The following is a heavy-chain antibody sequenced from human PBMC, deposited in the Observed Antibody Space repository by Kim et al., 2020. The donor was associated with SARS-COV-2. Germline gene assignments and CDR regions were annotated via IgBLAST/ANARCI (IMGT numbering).Heavy chain of an antibody. Sequence: GGSLRLSCAASGFTFSSYGMHWVRQAPGKGLEWVAVIWYDGSNKYYADSVKGRFTISRDNSKNTLYLQMNSLRAEDTAVYYCARRTYYQAFDIWGQGTMVTVSS. D-gene: IGHD2-2*01. CDR2: IWYDGSNK. CDR1: GFTFSSYG. J-gene: IGHJ3*02. V-gene: IGHV3-33*01. CDR3: ARRTYYQAFDI.